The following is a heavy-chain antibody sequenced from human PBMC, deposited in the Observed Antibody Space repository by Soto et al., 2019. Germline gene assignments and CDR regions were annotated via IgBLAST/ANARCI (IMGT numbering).Heavy chain of an antibody. CDR2: ISNSGNTI. CDR1: GFVFKNYE. V-gene: IGHV3-48*03. Sequence: GSLRLSCVASGFVFKNYEMNWVRQAPGKGLEWISYISNSGNTIYVADSMRDRFTISRDNAKNSLFLQMNSLRADDTAVYYCARDIDNRDYYYGLDVWGQGTTVTVSS. J-gene: IGHJ6*02. CDR3: ARDIDNRDYYYGLDV. D-gene: IGHD1-20*01.